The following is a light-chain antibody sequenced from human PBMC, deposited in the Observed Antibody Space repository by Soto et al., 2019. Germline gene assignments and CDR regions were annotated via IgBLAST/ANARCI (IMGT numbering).Light chain of an antibody. CDR3: QQYESFST. V-gene: IGKV1-5*03. J-gene: IGKJ1*01. CDR1: QSVSNS. CDR2: KAS. Sequence: IQMTQSPSTLPASVGDRVTITCRASQSVSNSLAWYQQKPGKAPQLLIYKASGLETGVPSRFSGSGYGTDFTLTINSLQPDDFATYYCQQYESFSTFGQGTKVEI.